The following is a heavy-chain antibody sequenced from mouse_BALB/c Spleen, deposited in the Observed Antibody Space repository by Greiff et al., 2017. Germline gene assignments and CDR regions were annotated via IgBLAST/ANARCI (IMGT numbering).Heavy chain of an antibody. CDR3: ARTLFPTVPDFDY. V-gene: IGHV1-54*03. Sequence: QVQLQQSGAELVRPGTSVKVSCTASGYAFTNYLIEWVKQRPGQGLEWIGVINPGSGGTNYNEKFKGKATLTADKSSSTAYMQLSSLTSDDSAVYFCARTLFPTVPDFDYWGQGTTLTVSS. D-gene: IGHD1-1*01. CDR2: INPGSGGT. CDR1: GYAFTNYL. J-gene: IGHJ2*01.